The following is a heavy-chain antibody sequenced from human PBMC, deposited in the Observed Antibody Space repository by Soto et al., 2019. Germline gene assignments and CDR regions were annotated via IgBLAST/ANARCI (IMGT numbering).Heavy chain of an antibody. V-gene: IGHV3-23*01. J-gene: IGHJ3*02. Sequence: GGSLRLSCAASGFTFSSYAMSWVRQAPGKGLEWVSAISGSGGSTYYADSVKGRFTISRDNSKNTLYLQMNSLRAEDTAVYYCANVVVVPAAMPPDAFDIWGQGTMVTVSS. CDR3: ANVVVVPAAMPPDAFDI. CDR1: GFTFSSYA. D-gene: IGHD2-2*01. CDR2: ISGSGGST.